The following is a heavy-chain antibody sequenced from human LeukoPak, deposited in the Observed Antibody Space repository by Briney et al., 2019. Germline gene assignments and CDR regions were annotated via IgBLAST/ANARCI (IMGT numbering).Heavy chain of an antibody. Sequence: ASVKDSCRVSGYSLSDLSRHWVRHVGGKGLEWMGGFEPEEGEHGETIFAQNFEDRLTLTEDTAADTAYMELASLTSEDTAVYYCATDRLEIYSFHIWGQGTMVTVSS. CDR1: GYSLSDLS. CDR2: FEPEEGEHGET. V-gene: IGHV1-24*01. J-gene: IGHJ3*02. CDR3: ATDRLEIYSFHI. D-gene: IGHD1-1*01.